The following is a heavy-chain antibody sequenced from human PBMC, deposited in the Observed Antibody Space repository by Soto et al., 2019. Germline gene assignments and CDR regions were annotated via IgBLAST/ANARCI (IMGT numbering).Heavy chain of an antibody. Sequence: SETLSLTCTVSGGSISSSSYYWGWIRQPPGKGLEWIGSIYYSGSTYYNPSLKSRVTISVDTSKNQFSLKLSSVTAADTAVYYCARLSLERGGDAFDIWGQGTRVTVSS. CDR1: GGSISSSSYY. CDR3: ARLSLERGGDAFDI. D-gene: IGHD1-1*01. V-gene: IGHV4-39*01. J-gene: IGHJ3*02. CDR2: IYYSGST.